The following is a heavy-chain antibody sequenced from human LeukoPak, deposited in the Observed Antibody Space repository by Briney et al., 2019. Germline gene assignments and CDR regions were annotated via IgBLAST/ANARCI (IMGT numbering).Heavy chain of an antibody. Sequence: SETLSLTCTVSGGSISSGSYYWRWIRQPAGKGLEWIGRIYTSGSTNYNPSLKSRVTISVDTSKNQFSLKLSSVTAADTAVYYCARGSSDSGYDYFLDYWGQGTLVTVSS. CDR2: IYTSGST. V-gene: IGHV4-61*02. D-gene: IGHD5-12*01. CDR1: GGSISSGSYY. CDR3: ARGSSDSGYDYFLDY. J-gene: IGHJ4*02.